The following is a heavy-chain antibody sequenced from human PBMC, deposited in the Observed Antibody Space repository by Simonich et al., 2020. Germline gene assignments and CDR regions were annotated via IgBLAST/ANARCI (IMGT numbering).Heavy chain of an antibody. V-gene: IGHV3-30*07. CDR3: ARDGERYCGGDCYSYFDY. J-gene: IGHJ4*02. Sequence: QVQLVESGGGVVQPGRSLRLSCAASGFAFSSYAMHWVRQAPGKGLEWVEVISYHGSKKDSADPVKGRFPITRDNSKTTLYLQMNSLRAEDTAVYYCARDGERYCGGDCYSYFDYWGQGTLVTVSS. CDR1: GFAFSSYA. CDR2: ISYHGSKK. D-gene: IGHD2-21*02.